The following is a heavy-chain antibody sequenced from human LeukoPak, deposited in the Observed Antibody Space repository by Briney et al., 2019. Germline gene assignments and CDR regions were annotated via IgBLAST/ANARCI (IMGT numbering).Heavy chain of an antibody. J-gene: IGHJ4*02. D-gene: IGHD5-24*01. CDR1: GFTFSSHE. CDR3: ARRRGGYSDFDY. V-gene: IGHV3-48*03. CDR2: ISSSGRPI. Sequence: PGGSLRLSCAASGFTFSSHEMNWVRQAPGKGLEWVSYISSSGRPIYYADSVKGRFTISRDNAKNSLYLQMNSLRVEDTAVYYCARRRGGYSDFDYWGQGTLVTVSS.